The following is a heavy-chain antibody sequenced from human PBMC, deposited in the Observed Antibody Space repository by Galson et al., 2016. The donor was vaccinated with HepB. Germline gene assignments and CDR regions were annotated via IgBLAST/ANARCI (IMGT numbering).Heavy chain of an antibody. CDR3: ARADMFGYLDY. J-gene: IGHJ4*02. V-gene: IGHV4-59*01. D-gene: IGHD3-3*02. CDR1: GGSISSYY. CDR2: IFYTGSS. Sequence: SETLSLTCTVSGGSISSYYWSWIRQSPGKGLEWIGYIFYTGSSNYNPSLKSRVTISVDTSKNQFSLKLTSLTAADTAWYHCARADMFGYLDYWGQGTLVAVSS.